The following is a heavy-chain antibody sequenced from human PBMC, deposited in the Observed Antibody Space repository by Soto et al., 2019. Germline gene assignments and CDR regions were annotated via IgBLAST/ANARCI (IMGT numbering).Heavy chain of an antibody. V-gene: IGHV4-4*01. Sequence: SETLSLTCAVSGDSISSSVWWAWVRQHPGKGLEWIGAVFHTGDTYFNPCLRSGVAMSVDKTTNEYSLKVTSVTAADTAIYCCARTSWDRFDYWGQGSLVTVSS. CDR3: ARTSWDRFDY. CDR2: VFHTGDT. D-gene: IGHD1-26*01. CDR1: GDSISSSVW. J-gene: IGHJ4*02.